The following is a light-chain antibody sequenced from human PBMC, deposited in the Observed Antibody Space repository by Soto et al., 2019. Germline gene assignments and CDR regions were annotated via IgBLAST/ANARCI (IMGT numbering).Light chain of an antibody. Sequence: EIVLTQSPGTLSLSPVERATLSCRASQSFRGLLAWYQQKPGQAPRLLIYDAYNRATGIPPRFSGSGSGTDFTLTISSLETEDFVVYYCQQYGSSHGNTFGQGTRLEIK. J-gene: IGKJ5*01. CDR3: QQYGSSHGNT. CDR1: QSFRGL. V-gene: IGKV3-11*01. CDR2: DAY.